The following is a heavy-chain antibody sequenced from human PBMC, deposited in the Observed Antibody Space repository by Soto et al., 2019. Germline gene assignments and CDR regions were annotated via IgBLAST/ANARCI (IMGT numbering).Heavy chain of an antibody. D-gene: IGHD7-27*01. CDR3: ARTVSAHWAFDV. V-gene: IGHV4-39*01. CDR2: IYKSGLA. CDR1: GDSMTISDFL. J-gene: IGHJ3*01. Sequence: SETLSLTCTVSGDSMTISDFLWGWVRQPPGKGLEWIGGIYKSGLANYNPSLRRRATMSVDTSRNQLFLNVTSVTAADTAIYYCARTVSAHWAFDVWGQGKLVTVSS.